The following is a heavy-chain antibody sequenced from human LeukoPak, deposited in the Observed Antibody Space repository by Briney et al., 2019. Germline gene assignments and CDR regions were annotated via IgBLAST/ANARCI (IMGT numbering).Heavy chain of an antibody. CDR3: AKLGSNGNDY. Sequence: AGGSLRLSCAASGFTFDDYAMHWVRHAPGKGLEWVSLISGDGGSTYYADSVKGRFTISRDNSKNSLYLQMNSLGTEDTALYYCAKLGSNGNDYWGQGTLVTVSS. CDR2: ISGDGGST. D-gene: IGHD1-26*01. CDR1: GFTFDDYA. V-gene: IGHV3-43*02. J-gene: IGHJ4*02.